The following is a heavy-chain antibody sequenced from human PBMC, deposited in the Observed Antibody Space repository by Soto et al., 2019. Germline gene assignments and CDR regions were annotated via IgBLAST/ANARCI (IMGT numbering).Heavy chain of an antibody. CDR1: GFTFSGSA. V-gene: IGHV3-73*01. J-gene: IGHJ4*01. Sequence: PGGSLRLSCAASGFTFSGSAMHWVRQASGKGLEWVGRIRSKANSYATAYAASVKGRFTISRDDSKNTAYLQMNSLKTEDTDVYYCTRGDWWELPTLDYWGHGTLVTVSS. D-gene: IGHD1-26*01. CDR3: TRGDWWELPTLDY. CDR2: IRSKANSYAT.